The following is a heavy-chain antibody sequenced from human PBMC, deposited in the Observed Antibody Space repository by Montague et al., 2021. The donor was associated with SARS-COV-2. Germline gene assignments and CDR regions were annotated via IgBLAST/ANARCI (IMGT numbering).Heavy chain of an antibody. CDR1: GGSISSYY. V-gene: IGHV4-59*08. CDR3: AKHTSERITMVQGFDV. Sequence: SKTLSLTCTVSGGSISSYYWSWIRQPPGKGLEWIGYIYYSGSTNYNPSLKIRVTISVDTTKNQFSLKLSSVTAADTAVYYYAKHTSERITMVQGFDVWGQGTMVTVSS. D-gene: IGHD3-10*01. J-gene: IGHJ3*01. CDR2: IYYSGST.